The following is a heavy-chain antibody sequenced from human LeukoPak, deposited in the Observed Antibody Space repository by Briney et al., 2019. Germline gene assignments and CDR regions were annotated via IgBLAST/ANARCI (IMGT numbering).Heavy chain of an antibody. J-gene: IGHJ4*02. D-gene: IGHD6-13*01. CDR2: ISSSGSTI. V-gene: IGHV3-11*01. CDR1: GFTFSDYY. Sequence: PGGSLRLSCAASGFTFSDYYMSWIRQAPGKGLEWVSYISSSGSTIYYADSVKGRFTISRDNAKNSLYLQMNSLRAEDTAVYYCARELPGRLIAAAGTGGVDYWGQGTLVTVSS. CDR3: ARELPGRLIAAAGTGGVDY.